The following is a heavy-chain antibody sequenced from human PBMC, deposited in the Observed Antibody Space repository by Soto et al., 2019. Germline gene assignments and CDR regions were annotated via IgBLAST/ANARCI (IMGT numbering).Heavy chain of an antibody. Sequence: PSETLSLTCAVSGGSISSGSYSWIWIRQPPGKGLEWIGYIYHSGSTYYNPSLKSRVTISVDRSKNQFSLKLSSVTAADTAGYYCARPANCDYYDSSGYSSSHYYYYGMDVWGQGTTVTVSS. CDR2: IYHSGST. J-gene: IGHJ6*02. CDR3: ARPANCDYYDSSGYSSSHYYYYGMDV. V-gene: IGHV4-30-2*01. CDR1: GGSISSGSYS. D-gene: IGHD3-22*01.